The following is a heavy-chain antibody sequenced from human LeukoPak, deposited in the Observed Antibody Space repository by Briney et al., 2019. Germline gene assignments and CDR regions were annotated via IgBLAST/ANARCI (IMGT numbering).Heavy chain of an antibody. D-gene: IGHD4-11*01. V-gene: IGHV4-59*01. CDR1: GGSISSYY. CDR3: ASLQSLAY. J-gene: IGHJ4*02. Sequence: PSETLSLTCTVSGGSISSYYWSWIRQPPGKGLEWIGYIYYSGSTNYNPSLKSRVTISVDTSKNQFSLKLSSVTAADTAVYYCASLQSLAYWGQGTLVTVSS. CDR2: IYYSGST.